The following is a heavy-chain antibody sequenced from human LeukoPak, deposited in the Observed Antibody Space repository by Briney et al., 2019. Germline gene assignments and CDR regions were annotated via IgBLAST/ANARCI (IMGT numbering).Heavy chain of an antibody. Sequence: SQTLSLTCAVSGGSISSGGYSWSWIRQPPGKGLEWIGYIYHSGSTYYNPSLKSRVTISVDRSKNQFSLKLSSVTAADTAVYYCARGYNWNYGETYYYYYGMDVWGQGTTVTASS. J-gene: IGHJ6*02. CDR3: ARGYNWNYGETYYYYYGMDV. D-gene: IGHD1-7*01. V-gene: IGHV4-30-2*01. CDR1: GGSISSGGYS. CDR2: IYHSGST.